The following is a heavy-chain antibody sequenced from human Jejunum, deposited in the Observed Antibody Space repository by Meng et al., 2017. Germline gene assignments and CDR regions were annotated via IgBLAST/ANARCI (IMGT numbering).Heavy chain of an antibody. CDR3: ARATLARLFDS. Sequence: QVPLQGSGPGRGGRSGTRSLTCSVSGGSISGENLGSWVRQTPGKGLEWIGESYLSGSTYYNPSLASRVTISVDHSRDRFSLTVASVTAADTGVYFCARATLARLFDSWGQGRLVTVSS. CDR1: GGSISGENL. CDR2: SYLSGST. D-gene: IGHD6-6*01. V-gene: IGHV4-4*02. J-gene: IGHJ4*02.